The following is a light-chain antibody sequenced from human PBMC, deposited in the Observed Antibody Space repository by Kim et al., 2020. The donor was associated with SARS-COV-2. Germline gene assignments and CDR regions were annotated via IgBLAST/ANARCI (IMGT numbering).Light chain of an antibody. CDR2: DVT. J-gene: IGLJ3*02. V-gene: IGLV2-11*03. CDR3: CSYGGNYNWV. CDR1: GSDVGGYIY. Sequence: GQSVTISCSGTGSDVGGYIYVSWYRQDPGKAPQLIIYDVTEWPSGVPDRFSGSKSGNSASLTISGLQAEDDADYYCCSYGGNYNWVFGGGTRLTVL.